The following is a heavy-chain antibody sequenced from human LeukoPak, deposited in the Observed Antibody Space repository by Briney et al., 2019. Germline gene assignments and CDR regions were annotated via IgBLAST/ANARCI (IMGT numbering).Heavy chain of an antibody. Sequence: SETLSLTCTVSGGSISSSSYYWSWIRQPPGKGLEWIGYIYYSGSTNFNPSLKSRVTISVDTSKNQFSLKLSSVTAADTAVYYCARDVRGVFDYWGQGTLVTVSS. D-gene: IGHD3-10*01. CDR1: GGSISSSSYY. CDR2: IYYSGST. J-gene: IGHJ4*02. V-gene: IGHV4-61*01. CDR3: ARDVRGVFDY.